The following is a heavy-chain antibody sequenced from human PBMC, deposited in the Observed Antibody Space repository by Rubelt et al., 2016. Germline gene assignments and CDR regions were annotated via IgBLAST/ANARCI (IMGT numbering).Heavy chain of an antibody. CDR1: GGSFSGYY. CDR3: ARHPRDGNYYGFLTS. J-gene: IGHJ4*02. V-gene: IGHV4-34*01. CDR2: INHSGST. Sequence: QVQLQQWGAGLLKPSETLSLTCAVYGGSFSGYYWSWIRQPPGKGLEWIGEINHSGSTTYNPSLKTRVTISVDTSKNLLSLKLSSVTAADTAVFYCARHPRDGNYYGFLTSWGQGTLVTVAS. D-gene: IGHD1-26*01.